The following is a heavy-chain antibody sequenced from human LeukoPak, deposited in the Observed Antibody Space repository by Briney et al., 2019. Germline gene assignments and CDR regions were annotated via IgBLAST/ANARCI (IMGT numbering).Heavy chain of an antibody. CDR1: GFTFSSSDR. Sequence: PGGSLRLSCAASGFTFSSSDRMYWVRQGPGKGLVWVSHTRPDGVTIYADSVKGRFTISRDIANNTVYLQMSGLRAEDTAVYYCTSLGSKRYRDYWGQGTLVTVSS. D-gene: IGHD1-26*01. V-gene: IGHV3-74*01. J-gene: IGHJ4*02. CDR2: TRPDGVT. CDR3: TSLGSKRYRDY.